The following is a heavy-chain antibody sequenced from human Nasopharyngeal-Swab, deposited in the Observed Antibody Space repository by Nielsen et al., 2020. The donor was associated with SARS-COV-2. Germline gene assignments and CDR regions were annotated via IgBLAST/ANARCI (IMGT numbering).Heavy chain of an antibody. Sequence: GESLKISCAASGFTFNTYNMNWVRQAPGRGLEWVSSISSSSRYIYYADSLKGRFTTSRDNAKNSLYLQMNSLRAEDTAVYYCARDFGLNYDTYAMDVWGQGTTVTVSS. J-gene: IGHJ6*02. V-gene: IGHV3-21*01. CDR2: ISSSSRYI. CDR3: ARDFGLNYDTYAMDV. CDR1: GFTFNTYN. D-gene: IGHD3-3*01.